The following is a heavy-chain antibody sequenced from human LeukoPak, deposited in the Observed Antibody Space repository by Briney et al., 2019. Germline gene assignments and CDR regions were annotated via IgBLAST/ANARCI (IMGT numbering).Heavy chain of an antibody. V-gene: IGHV3-23*01. D-gene: IGHD3-10*01. J-gene: IGHJ6*03. CDR2: ISGTGSYT. CDR3: AKDAMRGSGSYLRNYYYYYMDV. Sequence: GGSLRLSCAASGFTFSSYGISWVRQAPGKGLDWVSSISGTGSYTFYADSVKGRFTISRDNSKNTLYLQMNSLRAEDTAVYYCAKDAMRGSGSYLRNYYYYYMDVWGKGTTVTISS. CDR1: GFTFSSYG.